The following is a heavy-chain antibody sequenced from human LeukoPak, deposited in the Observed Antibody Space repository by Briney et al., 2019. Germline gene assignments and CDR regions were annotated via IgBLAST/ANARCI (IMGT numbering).Heavy chain of an antibody. CDR2: INPSSGAT. CDR1: GYTLTDYY. CDR3: AREANSWYHS. V-gene: IGHV1-2*02. J-gene: IGHJ4*02. D-gene: IGHD2/OR15-2a*01. Sequence: ASVKVSCKAFGYTLTDYYMHWVRQAPGQGLEWVAWINPSSGATTYAQKFQGRVTLTKDTSINTAYMELSRLTSDDTAMYYCAREANSWYHSWGQGTLVTVSS.